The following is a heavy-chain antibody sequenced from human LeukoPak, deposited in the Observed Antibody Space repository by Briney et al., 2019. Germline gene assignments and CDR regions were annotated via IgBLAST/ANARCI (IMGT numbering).Heavy chain of an antibody. CDR1: GFTFDEYG. J-gene: IGHJ4*02. D-gene: IGHD1-26*01. CDR3: ARDSFSGSSLDY. Sequence: GGSLRLSCAASGFTFDEYGMSWVRQAPRKGLEWVSSINWDGGSTAYADSVQGRFTISRDNAKNSLHLQMKSLRAEDTALYYCARDSFSGSSLDYWGQGTLVTVSS. CDR2: INWDGGST. V-gene: IGHV3-20*04.